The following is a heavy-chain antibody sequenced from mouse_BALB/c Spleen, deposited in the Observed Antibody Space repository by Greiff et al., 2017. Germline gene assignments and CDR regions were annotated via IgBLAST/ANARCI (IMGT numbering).Heavy chain of an antibody. V-gene: IGHV1-54*01. CDR1: GYVFTNYL. D-gene: IGHD1-1*02. CDR3: ARVGGSYAMDY. Sequence: VQLQQSGAELVRPGTSVKVSCKASGYVFTNYLIEWVKQRPGQGLEWIGVINPGSGGTNYNEKFKGKATLTADKSSSTAYMQLSSLTSDDSAVYFCARVGGSYAMDYWGQGTSVTVSS. J-gene: IGHJ4*01. CDR2: INPGSGGT.